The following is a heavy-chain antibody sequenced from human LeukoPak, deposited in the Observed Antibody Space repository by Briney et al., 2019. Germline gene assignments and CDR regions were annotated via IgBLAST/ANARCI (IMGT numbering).Heavy chain of an antibody. CDR3: VRDPLRWRYMDV. CDR1: GFTFSSYW. J-gene: IGHJ6*03. Sequence: GGSLRLSCAASGFTFSSYWMSWVRQAPGKGLEWVANIKQDGSEKYYVDSVEGRFTISRDNAKNSLYLQMNSLRAEDTAVYYCVRDPLRWRYMDVWGKGTTVTISS. D-gene: IGHD2-21*01. V-gene: IGHV3-7*01. CDR2: IKQDGSEK.